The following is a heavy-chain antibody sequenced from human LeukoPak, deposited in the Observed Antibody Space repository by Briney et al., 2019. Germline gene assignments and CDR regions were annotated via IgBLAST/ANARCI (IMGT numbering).Heavy chain of an antibody. J-gene: IGHJ3*01. V-gene: IGHV3-23*01. CDR2: ISGSGGST. D-gene: IGHD5-24*01. CDR1: GFTFSSYA. Sequence: GGSLRLSCAASGFTFSSYAMSWVRQAQGKGLEWVSAISGSGGSTYYADSVKGRFTISRDNAKNSLYLQMNSLRAEDTAVYYCALEMATIEGAFDLWGQGTMVTVSS. CDR3: ALEMATIEGAFDL.